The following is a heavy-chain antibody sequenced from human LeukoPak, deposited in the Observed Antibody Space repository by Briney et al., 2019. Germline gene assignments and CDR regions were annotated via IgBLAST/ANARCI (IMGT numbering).Heavy chain of an antibody. D-gene: IGHD2-2*02. Sequence: PGESLKISCKGSGYSFTSYWIGWVRQMPGKGLEWMGIIYPGDSDTRYSPSFQGQVTISADKSISTAYLQWSSLKASDTAVYYCARQYCSSTSCYTDNFDYWGQGTLVTVSS. J-gene: IGHJ4*02. CDR2: IYPGDSDT. V-gene: IGHV5-51*01. CDR3: ARQYCSSTSCYTDNFDY. CDR1: GYSFTSYW.